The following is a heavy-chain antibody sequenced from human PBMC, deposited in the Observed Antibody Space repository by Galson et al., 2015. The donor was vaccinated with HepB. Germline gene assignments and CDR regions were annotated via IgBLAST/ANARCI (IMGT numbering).Heavy chain of an antibody. J-gene: IGHJ3*02. CDR1: GFTFSSYA. CDR2: ISGSGGST. V-gene: IGHV3-23*01. Sequence: SLRLSCAASGFTFSSYAMSWVRQAPGKGLEWVSAISGSGGSTYYADSVKGRFTISRDNSKNTLYLQMNSLRAEDTAVYYCAKGVSFPKGRGWYLPAFDIWGQGTMVTVSS. D-gene: IGHD6-19*01. CDR3: AKGVSFPKGRGWYLPAFDI.